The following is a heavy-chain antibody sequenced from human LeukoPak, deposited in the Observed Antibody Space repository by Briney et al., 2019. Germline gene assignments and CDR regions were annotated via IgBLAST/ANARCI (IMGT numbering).Heavy chain of an antibody. CDR3: ARDSYYYDSSGYYVYFDY. CDR2: ISPSGGST. J-gene: IGHJ4*02. D-gene: IGHD3-22*01. V-gene: IGHV1-46*01. Sequence: ASVKVSCKAFGYTFTSNYMHWVRQAPGQGPEWMGVISPSGGSTTYAQKFQGRVTLTRDMSTSTDYLELSSLRSEDTAVYYCARDSYYYDSSGYYVYFDYWGQGTLVTVSS. CDR1: GYTFTSNY.